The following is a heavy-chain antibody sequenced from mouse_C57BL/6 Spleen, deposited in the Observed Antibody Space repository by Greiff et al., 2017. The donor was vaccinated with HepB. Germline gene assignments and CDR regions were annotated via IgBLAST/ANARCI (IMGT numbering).Heavy chain of an antibody. CDR2: IDPSDSYT. J-gene: IGHJ2*01. V-gene: IGHV1-69*01. Sequence: QVQLQQPGAELVMPGASVKLSCKASGYTFTSYWMHWVKQRPGQGLEWIGEIDPSDSYTNYNQKFKGKSTLTVDKSSSTAYMQLSSLTSEDSAVYYCARGGLLRSLDYWGQGTTLTVSS. CDR3: ARGGLLRSLDY. CDR1: GYTFTSYW. D-gene: IGHD1-1*01.